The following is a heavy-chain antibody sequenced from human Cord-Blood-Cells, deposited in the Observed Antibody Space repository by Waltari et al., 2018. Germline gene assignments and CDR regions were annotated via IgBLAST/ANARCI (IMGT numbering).Heavy chain of an antibody. V-gene: IGHV3-49*04. D-gene: IGHD5-12*01. CDR2: IRSKAYGGTT. Sequence: EVQLVESGGGLVQPGRSLRLSCTASGFTFGDYAMRGVRQAPGEGLEWVGFIRSKAYGGTTEYAASVKGRFTISRDDSKSIAYLQMNSLKTEDTAVYYCTRDGDSGYDYYYYYGMDVWGQGTTVTVSS. J-gene: IGHJ6*02. CDR3: TRDGDSGYDYYYYYGMDV. CDR1: GFTFGDYA.